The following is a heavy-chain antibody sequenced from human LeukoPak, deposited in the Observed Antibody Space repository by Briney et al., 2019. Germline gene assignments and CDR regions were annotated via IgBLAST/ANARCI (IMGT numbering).Heavy chain of an antibody. J-gene: IGHJ5*02. D-gene: IGHD3-10*01. Sequence: QPGGSLRLSCAASGFTVSSNYMSWVRQAPGKGLEWVSVIYSGGSTYYADSVKGRFTISRDNSKNTLYLQMNSLRAEDTAVYYCARENYYGSGSYSWFDPWGQGTLVTVSS. CDR3: ARENYYGSGSYSWFDP. CDR2: IYSGGST. V-gene: IGHV3-53*01. CDR1: GFTVSSNY.